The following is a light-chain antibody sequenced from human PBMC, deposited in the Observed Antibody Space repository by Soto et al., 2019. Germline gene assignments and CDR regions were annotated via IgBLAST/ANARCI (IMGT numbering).Light chain of an antibody. CDR3: AALDDSLSGYWV. Sequence: QSVLTQPPSASGAPGQRVTISCSGSSSNIGSNYVYWYQQLPGTAPKLLIYRNNQRPSGVPDRFSGSKSGTSASLAISGLRFEDGADYYCAALDDSLSGYWVFGGGTKLTVL. J-gene: IGLJ3*02. CDR2: RNN. CDR1: SSNIGSNY. V-gene: IGLV1-47*01.